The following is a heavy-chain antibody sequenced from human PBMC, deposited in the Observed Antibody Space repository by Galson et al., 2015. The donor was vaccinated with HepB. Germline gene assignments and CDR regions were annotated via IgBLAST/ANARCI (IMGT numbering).Heavy chain of an antibody. J-gene: IGHJ6*03. CDR3: ARDCCSSTYYYYYYMDV. V-gene: IGHV3-30-3*01. Sequence: SLRLSCAASGFTFSSYAMHWVRQAPGKGLEWVAVITYDGSNKYYADSVKGRFTISRDNSKNTLYLQMNSLRTEDTAVYYCARDCCSSTYYYYYYMDVWGKGTTVTVS. D-gene: IGHD2-2*01. CDR2: ITYDGSNK. CDR1: GFTFSSYA.